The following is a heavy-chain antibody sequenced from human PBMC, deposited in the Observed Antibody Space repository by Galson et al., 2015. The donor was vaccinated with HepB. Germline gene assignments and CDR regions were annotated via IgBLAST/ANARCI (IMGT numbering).Heavy chain of an antibody. D-gene: IGHD3-22*01. CDR1: GYSFTSYW. J-gene: IGHJ3*02. V-gene: IGHV5-51*03. CDR2: IYPGDSDT. CDR3: ARPEPPYDSSGYYYVAFDI. Sequence: QSGAEVKKPGESLKISCKGSGYSFTSYWIGWVRQMPGKGLEWMGIIYPGDSDTRYSPSFQGQVTISADKSISTAYLQWSSLKASDTAMYYCARPEPPYDSSGYYYVAFDIWGQGTMVTVSS.